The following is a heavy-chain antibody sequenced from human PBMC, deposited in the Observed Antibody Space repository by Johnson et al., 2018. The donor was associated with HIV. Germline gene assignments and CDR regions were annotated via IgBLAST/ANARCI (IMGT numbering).Heavy chain of an antibody. J-gene: IGHJ3*01. Sequence: VQLVESGGGVVQPGRSLRLSCAASGFTFSSYWMNWVRQAPGKGLEWVAYIRQDGGEKENLDSVKGRFTISRDNAKNSLYLQMSSLRVVDTAVYYCASGYMWSAFGGQGRMVTVAS. CDR2: IRQDGGEK. V-gene: IGHV3-7*01. CDR3: ASGYMWSAF. CDR1: GFTFSSYW. D-gene: IGHD6-13*01.